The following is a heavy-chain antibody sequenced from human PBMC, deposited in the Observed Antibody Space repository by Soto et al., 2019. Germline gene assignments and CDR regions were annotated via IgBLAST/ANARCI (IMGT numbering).Heavy chain of an antibody. CDR3: ARLCAEGYRYGTTDYYYGTDV. CDR1: GGSIGSHC. Sequence: SQTMCHTRTVAGGSIGSHCGSWIRQHKRKGLEWIGYIYYSGSTNYNPSLKSRVTISVDTSKNQFSLKLSSVTAADTAVYYCARLCAEGYRYGTTDYYYGTDVWGQGTTVTVS. J-gene: IGHJ6*02. CDR2: IYYSGST. D-gene: IGHD5-18*01. V-gene: IGHV4-59*11.